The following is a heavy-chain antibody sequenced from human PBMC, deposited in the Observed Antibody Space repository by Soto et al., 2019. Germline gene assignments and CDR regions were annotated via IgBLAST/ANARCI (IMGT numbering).Heavy chain of an antibody. V-gene: IGHV3-30*18. CDR1: GFTFSSYG. J-gene: IGHJ4*02. D-gene: IGHD6-13*01. CDR3: AKERGCRCSLYYFDY. CDR2: ISYDGSNK. Sequence: GGSLRLSCAASGFTFSSYGMHWARQAPGKGLEWVAVISYDGSNKYYADSVKGRFTISRDNSKNTLYLQMNSLRAEDTAVYYCAKERGCRCSLYYFDYWGQGTLVTVSS.